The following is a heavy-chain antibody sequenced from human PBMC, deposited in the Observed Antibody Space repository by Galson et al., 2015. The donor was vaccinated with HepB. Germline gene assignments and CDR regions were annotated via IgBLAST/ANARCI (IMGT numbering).Heavy chain of an antibody. V-gene: IGHV3-23*01. CDR3: AKQGGDNSHLYYFDY. D-gene: IGHD4-23*01. CDR1: AFNDSSPF. CDR2: ISSSGTST. Sequence: PLRLEAPAHAFNDSSPFWHCAAQAPGKGLEWVSLISSSGTSTYYAESVKGRFTISRDNSKNTLYLQMNSLRAEDTAVYYCAKQGGDNSHLYYFDYWGQGTLVTVSS. J-gene: IGHJ4*02.